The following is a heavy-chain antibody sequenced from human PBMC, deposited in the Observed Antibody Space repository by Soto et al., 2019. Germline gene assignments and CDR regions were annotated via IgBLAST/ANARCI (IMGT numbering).Heavy chain of an antibody. J-gene: IGHJ4*02. Sequence: QITLKESGPTLVKPTQTLTLTCTFSGFSLSTSGLCVGWIRQPPGKALDWLALIYWDDDKRYSPSLKSRLTIPRDTSKNQVVLTMTNMDPVDTATYYCARRFLEWKPFDDWGQGTLVTVSA. CDR2: IYWDDDK. V-gene: IGHV2-5*02. D-gene: IGHD3-3*01. CDR3: ARRFLEWKPFDD. CDR1: GFSLSTSGLC.